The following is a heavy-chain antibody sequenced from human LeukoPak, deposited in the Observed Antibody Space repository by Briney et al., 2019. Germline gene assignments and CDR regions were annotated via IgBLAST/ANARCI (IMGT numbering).Heavy chain of an antibody. CDR1: GFTFSSYA. V-gene: IGHV3-23*01. Sequence: GGSLRLSCAASGFTFSSYAMSWVRQAPGKGLEWVSAISGSGGSTYYADSVKGRFTISRDNSKNTLYLQMNSLRAEDTAVYYCAREGSGTYHYYYGMDVWGQGTTVTVSS. J-gene: IGHJ6*02. CDR2: ISGSGGST. D-gene: IGHD3-10*01. CDR3: AREGSGTYHYYYGMDV.